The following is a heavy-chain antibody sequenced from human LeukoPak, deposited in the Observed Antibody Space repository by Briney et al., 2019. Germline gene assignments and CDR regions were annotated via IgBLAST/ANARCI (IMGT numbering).Heavy chain of an antibody. J-gene: IGHJ6*03. CDR1: GFTFSSYG. V-gene: IGHV3-33*01. Sequence: PGGSLRLSCAASGFTFSSYGMHWVRQAPGKGLEWVAVIWYDGSNKYYADSVKGRFTISRDNSKNTLYLQMNSLRAEDTAVYYCARPGMSSGWYGRTPHYYYYYMDVWGKGTTVTVSS. D-gene: IGHD6-19*01. CDR2: IWYDGSNK. CDR3: ARPGMSSGWYGRTPHYYYYYMDV.